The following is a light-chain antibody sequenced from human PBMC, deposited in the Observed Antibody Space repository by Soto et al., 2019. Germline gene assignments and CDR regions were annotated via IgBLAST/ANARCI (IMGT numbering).Light chain of an antibody. CDR1: SSDVGGYHY. CDR2: EVT. V-gene: IGLV2-8*01. CDR3: SSYAGSDNLA. J-gene: IGLJ2*01. Sequence: QSVLTQPPSASGTPGQRVTISCSGTSSDVGGYHYVSWYQQHPGKAPKLILYEVTKRPSGVPDRFSGSKSGNTASLTVSGLHIDDEADYYCSSYAGSDNLAFGGGTKVTVL.